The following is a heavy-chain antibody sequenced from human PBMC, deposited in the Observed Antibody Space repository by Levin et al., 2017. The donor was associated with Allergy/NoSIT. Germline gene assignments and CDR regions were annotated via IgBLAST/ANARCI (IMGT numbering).Heavy chain of an antibody. CDR1: GFTFSSYA. V-gene: IGHV3-23*01. Sequence: GGSLRLSCAASGFTFSSYAMSWVRQAPGKGLEWVSAISGSGGSTYYADSVKGRFTISRDNSKNTLYLQMNSLRAEDTAVYYCAKDPLLWFGEFINYFDYWGQGTLVTVSS. J-gene: IGHJ4*02. CDR2: ISGSGGST. CDR3: AKDPLLWFGEFINYFDY. D-gene: IGHD3-10*01.